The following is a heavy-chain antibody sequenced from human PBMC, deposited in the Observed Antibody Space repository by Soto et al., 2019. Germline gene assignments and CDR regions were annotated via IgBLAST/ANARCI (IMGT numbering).Heavy chain of an antibody. Sequence: GGSLRLSCAASGFTFSSYAMSWVRQAPGKGLEWVSAISGSGGSTYYADSVKGRFTISRDNSKNTLYLQMNSLRAEDTAIYYCTRGIDVRSGYPRYYLDYWGQGTLVTVSS. D-gene: IGHD3-3*01. CDR3: TRGIDVRSGYPRYYLDY. CDR2: ISGSGGST. V-gene: IGHV3-23*01. CDR1: GFTFSSYA. J-gene: IGHJ4*02.